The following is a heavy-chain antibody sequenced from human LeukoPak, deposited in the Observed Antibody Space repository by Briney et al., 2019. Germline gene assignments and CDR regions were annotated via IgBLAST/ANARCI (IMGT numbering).Heavy chain of an antibody. Sequence: GGSLRLSCAASGFTFSSYAMHWVRQAPGKGLEWVAVISYDGSNKYYADSVKGRFTISRDNSKNTLYLQMNSLRAEDTAVYYCAKNFPIVSGGSCPDYWGQGTLVTVSS. CDR3: AKNFPIVSGGSCPDY. D-gene: IGHD2-15*01. J-gene: IGHJ4*02. CDR1: GFTFSSYA. V-gene: IGHV3-30-3*02. CDR2: ISYDGSNK.